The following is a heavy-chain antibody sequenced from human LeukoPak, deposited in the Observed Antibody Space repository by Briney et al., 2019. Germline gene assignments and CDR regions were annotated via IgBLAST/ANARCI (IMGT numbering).Heavy chain of an antibody. D-gene: IGHD3-22*01. V-gene: IGHV1-46*01. J-gene: IGHJ4*02. Sequence: ASVKVSCKASGYTFTSYYMHWVRQAPGQGLEWMGIINPSGGSTSCAQKFQGRVTMTRDTSTSTVYMELSSLRSEDTAVYYCARALGGYYDSSGYYDYWGQGTLVTVSS. CDR1: GYTFTSYY. CDR2: INPSGGST. CDR3: ARALGGYYDSSGYYDY.